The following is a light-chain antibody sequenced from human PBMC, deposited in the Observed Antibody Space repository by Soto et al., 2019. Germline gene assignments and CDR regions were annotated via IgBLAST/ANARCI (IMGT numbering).Light chain of an antibody. J-gene: IGKJ1*01. CDR3: QDSAYLLRT. CDR2: GAS. V-gene: IGKV3D-15*03. CDR1: QSVSID. Sequence: VSLSPGERATLSCRASQSVSIDFACCQQKPGQAPRLLIYGASVRATGIPARSSGSGCGTEFTLTICFLQAEDGVRFCSQDSAYLLRTFAEVT.